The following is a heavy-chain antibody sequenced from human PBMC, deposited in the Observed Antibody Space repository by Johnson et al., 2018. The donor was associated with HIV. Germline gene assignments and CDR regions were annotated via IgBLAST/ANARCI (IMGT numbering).Heavy chain of an antibody. D-gene: IGHD1-26*01. J-gene: IGHJ3*02. CDR2: IGTAGDP. CDR1: GFTFRSYD. Sequence: VQLVASGGGLVPPGGSLRLSCAASGFTFRSYDMHWVRQATGKGLAWGSTIGTAGDPYYPGSVKGRFTISRENAKNSLYLQMSSLRAEDTALFYCARVIVGGPGGFEAFDIWGQGTMVTVSS. V-gene: IGHV3-13*05. CDR3: ARVIVGGPGGFEAFDI.